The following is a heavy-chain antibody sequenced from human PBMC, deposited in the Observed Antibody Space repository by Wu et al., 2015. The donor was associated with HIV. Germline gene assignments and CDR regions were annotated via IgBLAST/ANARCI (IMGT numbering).Heavy chain of an antibody. D-gene: IGHD3-10*01. Sequence: QVQLVQSGAEVKKPGSSVKVSCKASGGTFSSYAISWVRQAPGQGLEWMGGIIPIFGTANYAQKFQGRVTITTDESTSTAYMELSSLRSEDTAVYYCASPVWDELVVRGSSSYYYYGMDVVGPRDHGSPSP. J-gene: IGHJ6*02. CDR3: ASPVWDELVVRGSSSYYYYGMDV. V-gene: IGHV1-69*05. CDR1: GGTFSSYA. CDR2: IIPIFGTA.